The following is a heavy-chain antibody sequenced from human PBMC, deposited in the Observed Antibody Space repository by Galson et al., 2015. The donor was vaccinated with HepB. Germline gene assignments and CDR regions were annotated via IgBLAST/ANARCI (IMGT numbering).Heavy chain of an antibody. CDR2: INPNSGGT. CDR3: ASLVLVVYAENAFDI. V-gene: IGHV1-2*06. D-gene: IGHD2-8*02. J-gene: IGHJ3*02. Sequence: SVKVSCKASGYTFTGYYMHWVRQAPGQGLEWMGRINPNSGGTNYAQKFQGRVTMTRDTSISTAYMELSRLRSDDTAVYYCASLVLVVYAENAFDIWGQGTMVTVSS. CDR1: GYTFTGYY.